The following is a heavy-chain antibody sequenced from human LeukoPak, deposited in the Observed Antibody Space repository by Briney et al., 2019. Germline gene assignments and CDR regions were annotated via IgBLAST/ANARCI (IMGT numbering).Heavy chain of an antibody. J-gene: IGHJ6*02. CDR3: ARGPRRWLQSYNYYYYGMDV. Sequence: ASVKVSCKASGYTFTGYYMHWVRQATGQGLGWMGWMNPNSGNTGYAQKFQGRVTMTRNTSISTAYMELSSLRSEDTAVYYCARGPRRWLQSYNYYYYGMDVWGQGTTVTVSS. D-gene: IGHD5-12*01. CDR2: MNPNSGNT. CDR1: GYTFTGYY. V-gene: IGHV1-8*02.